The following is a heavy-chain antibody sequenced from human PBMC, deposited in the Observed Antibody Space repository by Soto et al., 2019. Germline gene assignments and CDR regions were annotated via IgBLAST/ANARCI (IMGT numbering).Heavy chain of an antibody. V-gene: IGHV1-69*01. J-gene: IGHJ5*02. CDR3: ARGVTMVWDPLFPRDNWFDP. D-gene: IGHD3-10*01. CDR1: GGTFSSYA. CDR2: IIPIFGTA. Sequence: QVQLVQSGAEVKKPGSSVKVSCKASGGTFSSYAISWVRQAPGQGLEWMGGIIPIFGTANYAQKFQGRVTITADESTSTAYMELSSLRSEDTAVYYCARGVTMVWDPLFPRDNWFDPWGQGTLVTVSS.